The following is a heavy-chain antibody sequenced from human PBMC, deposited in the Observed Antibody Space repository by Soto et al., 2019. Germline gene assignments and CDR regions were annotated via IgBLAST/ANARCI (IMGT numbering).Heavy chain of an antibody. J-gene: IGHJ4*02. V-gene: IGHV3-21*01. Sequence: GGSLRLSCAASGFTFSSYSMNWVRQAPGKGLEWVSSISSSSSYTYYADSVKGRFTISRDNAKNSLYLQMNSLRAEDTAVYYCARDSPMARGVPFDYWGQGTLVTVSS. CDR2: ISSSSSYT. CDR1: GFTFSSYS. D-gene: IGHD3-10*01. CDR3: ARDSPMARGVPFDY.